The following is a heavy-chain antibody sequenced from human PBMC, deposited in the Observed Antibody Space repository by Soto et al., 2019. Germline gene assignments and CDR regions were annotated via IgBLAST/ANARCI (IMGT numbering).Heavy chain of an antibody. Sequence: GGSLRLSCAASGFTVSSNYMSWVRQAPGKGLEWVSVIYSGGSTYYADSVKGRFAISRDNSKNTLYLQMNSLRAEDTAVYYCAKVSELEPNYYSYGMDVWGQGTTVTVSS. D-gene: IGHD1-1*01. V-gene: IGHV3-53*01. CDR3: AKVSELEPNYYSYGMDV. CDR2: IYSGGST. J-gene: IGHJ6*02. CDR1: GFTVSSNY.